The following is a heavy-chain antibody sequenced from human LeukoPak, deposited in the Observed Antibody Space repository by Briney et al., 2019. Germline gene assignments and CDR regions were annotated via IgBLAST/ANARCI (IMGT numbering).Heavy chain of an antibody. D-gene: IGHD3-3*01. CDR1: GGSFSGYY. J-gene: IGHJ4*02. CDR3: AGSIFGVVIKGLGIDY. V-gene: IGHV4-59*01. Sequence: PSETLSLTCAVYGGSFSGYYWSWIRQPPGKGLEWIGYIYYSGSNNYNPSLKSRVTISVDTSKNQFSLKLSSVTAADTAVYYCAGSIFGVVIKGLGIDYWGQGTLVTVSS. CDR2: IYYSGSN.